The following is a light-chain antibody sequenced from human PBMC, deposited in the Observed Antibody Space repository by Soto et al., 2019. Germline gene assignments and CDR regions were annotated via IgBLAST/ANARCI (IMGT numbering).Light chain of an antibody. Sequence: DIQLTQSPSFLSASVGDRVTITCRASQGIRDFLAWYQQKPGKAPKLLIYAASTLQTGVPTRFSGIASGTEFTLIISNLQPAGFATYYCQQFNVYPLTFGGGTKVEIK. J-gene: IGKJ4*01. V-gene: IGKV1-9*01. CDR2: AAS. CDR3: QQFNVYPLT. CDR1: QGIRDF.